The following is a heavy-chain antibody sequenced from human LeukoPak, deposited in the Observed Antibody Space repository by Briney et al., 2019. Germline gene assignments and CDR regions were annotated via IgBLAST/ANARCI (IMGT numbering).Heavy chain of an antibody. J-gene: IGHJ4*02. V-gene: IGHV7-4-1*02. CDR2: INTNTGNP. Sequence: ASVKVSCKASGYTFTSYAMNWVRQAPGQGLEWMGWINTNTGNPTYAQGFTGRFVFSLDTSVSTAYMEISSLKAEDTAVYFCARAFQSLGGLSLPDYWGQGTLVTVSS. D-gene: IGHD3-16*02. CDR3: ARAFQSLGGLSLPDY. CDR1: GYTFTSYA.